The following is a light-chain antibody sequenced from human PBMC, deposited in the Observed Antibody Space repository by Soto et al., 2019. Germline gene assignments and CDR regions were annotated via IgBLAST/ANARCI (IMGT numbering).Light chain of an antibody. J-gene: IGLJ1*01. CDR3: SSYTSSSTYV. V-gene: IGLV2-14*01. CDR1: SSDVGGYKY. Sequence: QSVRTQPASVSGSPGQSITISCTGTSSDVGGYKYVSWYQLHPGKAPKLMIYDVSNRPSGVSNRFSGSKSGNTASLTISGLQAEDEADYYCSSYTSSSTYVFGTGTKVPVL. CDR2: DVS.